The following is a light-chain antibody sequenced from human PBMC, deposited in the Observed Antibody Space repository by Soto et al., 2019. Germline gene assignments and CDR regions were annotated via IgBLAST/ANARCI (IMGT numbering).Light chain of an antibody. J-gene: IGLJ1*01. CDR3: GSWDSSLSAYV. Sequence: QAVLTQPPSVSAAPGQKVTISCSGSSSNIGGNSVSWYQQLPGTAPKLLIYDDNKRPSGIPDRFSGSKSGTSATLGITGFQTGDEADYYCGSWDSSLSAYVFGTGTKVT. V-gene: IGLV1-51*01. CDR2: DDN. CDR1: SSNIGGNS.